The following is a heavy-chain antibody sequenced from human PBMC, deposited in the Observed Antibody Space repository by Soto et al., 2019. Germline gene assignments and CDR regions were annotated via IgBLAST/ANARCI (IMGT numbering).Heavy chain of an antibody. D-gene: IGHD2-15*01. CDR3: AGGQYYFDY. CDR1: GFPFSSYG. V-gene: IGHV3-30*03. CDR2: ISYDGSNK. Sequence: QVQLVESGGGVVQSGTSLRLSCAASGFPFSSYGMHWVRQAPGKGLEWVAQISYDGSNKFYADSVKGRFTISRDNSKNTLYLQMSSLRAEDTAVYYCAGGQYYFDYCGQGTVVSASS. J-gene: IGHJ4*02.